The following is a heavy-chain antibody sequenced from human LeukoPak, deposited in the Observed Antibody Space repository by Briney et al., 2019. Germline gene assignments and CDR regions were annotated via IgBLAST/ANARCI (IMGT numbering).Heavy chain of an antibody. Sequence: SGPTLVNPTQTLTLTCTVSGFALSTSGPGVGWIRQPPGKALEWLPPINSHDDNRYTPSLKSRLTITHCTSKNQVVHRLTNMDPVDTATYYCGHRRQLNCNSTSCYVFYWGQGTLVTVSS. J-gene: IGHJ4*02. V-gene: IGHV2-5*01. CDR2: INSHDDN. D-gene: IGHD2-2*01. CDR1: GFALSTSGPG. CDR3: GHRRQLNCNSTSCYVFY.